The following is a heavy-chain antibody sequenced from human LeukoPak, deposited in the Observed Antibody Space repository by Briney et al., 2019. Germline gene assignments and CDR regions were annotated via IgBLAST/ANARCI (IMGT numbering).Heavy chain of an antibody. V-gene: IGHV4-61*02. CDR3: AVGTGYSSGWDDY. CDR1: GGSISSGSYY. Sequence: SETLSLTCTVSGGSISSGSYYWSWIRQPAGKGLEWIGRIYTSGSTNYNPSLKSRVTISVDTSKNQFSLKLSSVTAADTAVYYCAVGTGYSSGWDDYWGQGTLVTVSS. D-gene: IGHD6-19*01. CDR2: IYTSGST. J-gene: IGHJ4*02.